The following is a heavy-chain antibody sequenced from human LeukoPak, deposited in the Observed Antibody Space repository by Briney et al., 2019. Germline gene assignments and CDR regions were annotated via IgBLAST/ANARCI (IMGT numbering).Heavy chain of an antibody. J-gene: IGHJ4*02. CDR1: GFTFSSAW. CDR3: VTDVPYPAPQIDF. D-gene: IGHD2-2*01. CDR2: VKTKADGGTT. V-gene: IGHV3-15*01. Sequence: GGSLRLSCAASGFTFSSAWMSWVRQAPGKGLEWVCRVKTKADGGTTEYAAAVKGRFTITRDDSKNTLDLQMNTLKTEDTGMYYCVTDVPYPAPQIDFWGQGALVTVSS.